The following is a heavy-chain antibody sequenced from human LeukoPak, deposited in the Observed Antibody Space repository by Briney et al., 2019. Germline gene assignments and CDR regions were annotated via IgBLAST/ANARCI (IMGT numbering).Heavy chain of an antibody. Sequence: ASVKVSCKASGYTFTGYYMHWVRQAPGQGLEGMGWINPNSGGTNYAQKFQGRVTMTRDTSISTAYMELSRLRSDDTAVYYCARVRYCSSTSCYIGWFDPWGQGTLVTVSS. CDR2: INPNSGGT. CDR3: ARVRYCSSTSCYIGWFDP. V-gene: IGHV1-2*02. J-gene: IGHJ5*02. CDR1: GYTFTGYY. D-gene: IGHD2-2*02.